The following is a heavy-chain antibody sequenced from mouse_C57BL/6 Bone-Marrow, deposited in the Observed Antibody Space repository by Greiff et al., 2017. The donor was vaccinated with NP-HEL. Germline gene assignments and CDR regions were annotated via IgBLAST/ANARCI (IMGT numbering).Heavy chain of an antibody. CDR3: ARDWNWYFDV. D-gene: IGHD4-1*01. CDR2: IDPSDSYT. J-gene: IGHJ1*03. CDR1: GYTFTSYW. V-gene: IGHV1-50*01. Sequence: QVQLKQPGAELVKPGASVKLSCKASGYTFTSYWMQWVKQRPGQGLEWIGEIDPSDSYTNYNQKFKGKATLTVDTSSSTAYMQLSSLTSEDSAVYYCARDWNWYFDVWGTGTTVTVSS.